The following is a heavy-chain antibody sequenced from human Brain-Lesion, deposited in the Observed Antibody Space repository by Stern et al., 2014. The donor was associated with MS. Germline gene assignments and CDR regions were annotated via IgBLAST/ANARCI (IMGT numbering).Heavy chain of an antibody. D-gene: IGHD2-21*01. V-gene: IGHV1-46*01. CDR3: ARDVERKYYFDS. Sequence: QVQLVQSGPEVKKPGASVRVSCKASGYTFTSHYMHWVRQAPGQGLEWMGLINPSTGRSIYAQRFQGRFALTRATSSTTVYLELSSLTSEETALYYCARDVERKYYFDSWGQGTLVIVSS. J-gene: IGHJ4*02. CDR1: GYTFTSHY. CDR2: INPSTGRS.